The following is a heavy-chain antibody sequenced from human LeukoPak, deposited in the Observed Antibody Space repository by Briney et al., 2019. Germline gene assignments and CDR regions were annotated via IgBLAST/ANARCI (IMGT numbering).Heavy chain of an antibody. CDR1: GGSISSGSYY. D-gene: IGHD3-22*01. CDR2: IYISGST. J-gene: IGHJ4*02. Sequence: SETLSLTCTVSGGSISSGSYYWSWIRQPAGKGLEWIGRIYISGSTNYNPSLKSRVTISVDRSKNQFSLKLSSVTAADTAVYYCARVPNYYYDSSGYYSDYWGQGTLVTVSS. CDR3: ARVPNYYYDSSGYYSDY. V-gene: IGHV4-61*02.